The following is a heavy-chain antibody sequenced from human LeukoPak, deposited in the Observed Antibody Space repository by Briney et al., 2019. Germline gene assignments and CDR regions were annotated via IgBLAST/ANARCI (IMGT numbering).Heavy chain of an antibody. D-gene: IGHD3-3*01. V-gene: IGHV3-21*01. Sequence: PGGSLRLSCAASGFTFSSYSMNWVRQAPGKGLEWVSSISSSSSYIYYADSVKGRFTISRDNAKNSLYLQMNSLRAEDTAVYYCARRGDFWSGYSNMDVWGKGTTVTVSS. CDR3: ARRGDFWSGYSNMDV. CDR1: GFTFSSYS. CDR2: ISSSSSYI. J-gene: IGHJ6*03.